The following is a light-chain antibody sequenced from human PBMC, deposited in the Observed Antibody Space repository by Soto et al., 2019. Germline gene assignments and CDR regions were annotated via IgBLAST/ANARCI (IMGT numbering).Light chain of an antibody. CDR1: RSVLYSSNNKNY. CDR3: QQYYTTPIT. CDR2: WAS. V-gene: IGKV4-1*01. Sequence: DIVMTQSPVSLAVSLGERATMSCKSSRSVLYSSNNKNYLAWYQQKPGQPPKLVIYWASTRESGVPDRFSGSGSGTDFTLTVSSLQAEDVAVYYCQQYYTTPITFGQGTRLEI. J-gene: IGKJ5*01.